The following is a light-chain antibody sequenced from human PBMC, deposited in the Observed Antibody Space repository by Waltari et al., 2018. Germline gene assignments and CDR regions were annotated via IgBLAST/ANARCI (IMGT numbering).Light chain of an antibody. CDR1: SSNIGSDT. Sequence: QSVLTQPPSASGTPGQTVTISCSRSSSNIGSDTIFWFQQLPGTAPKLLIHMNLQRPSGVPARFSGSRSGASASLAISGLQSEDEAEYYCAAWDDSLTGVVFGGGTKLTVL. J-gene: IGLJ3*02. V-gene: IGLV1-44*01. CDR3: AAWDDSLTGVV. CDR2: MNL.